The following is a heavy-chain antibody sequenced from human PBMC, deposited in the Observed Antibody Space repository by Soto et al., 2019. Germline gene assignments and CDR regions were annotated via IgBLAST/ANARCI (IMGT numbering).Heavy chain of an antibody. CDR2: ICYSGST. D-gene: IGHD1-26*01. CDR1: GGSISSSSYY. J-gene: IGHJ4*02. V-gene: IGHV4-39*01. Sequence: SETLSLTCTVSGGSISSSSYYWGWIRQPPGKGLEWIGSICYSGSTYYNPSLKSRVTISVDTSKNQFSLKLSSVTAADTAVYYCARLTEELLSAYFDYWGQGTLVTVSS. CDR3: ARLTEELLSAYFDY.